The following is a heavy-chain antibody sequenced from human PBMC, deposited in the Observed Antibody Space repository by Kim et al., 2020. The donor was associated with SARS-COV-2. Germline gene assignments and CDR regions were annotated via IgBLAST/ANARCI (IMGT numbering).Heavy chain of an antibody. CDR2: ISAYNGNT. D-gene: IGHD3-16*02. Sequence: ASVKVSCKASGYTFTSYGISWVRQAPGQGLEWMGWISAYNGNTNYAQKLQGRVTMTTDTSTSTAYMELRSLRSDDTAVYYCARDDYGITFGGVIVPYYFDYWGQGTLVTVSS. CDR1: GYTFTSYG. V-gene: IGHV1-18*01. CDR3: ARDDYGITFGGVIVPYYFDY. J-gene: IGHJ4*02.